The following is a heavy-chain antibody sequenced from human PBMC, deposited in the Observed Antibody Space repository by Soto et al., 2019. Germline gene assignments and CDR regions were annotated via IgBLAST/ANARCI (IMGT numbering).Heavy chain of an antibody. V-gene: IGHV1-18*04. CDR3: ARDRPFSVSWEPIDY. CDR2: ISAYDGDT. J-gene: IGHJ4*02. CDR1: GYTFTSYG. D-gene: IGHD6-13*01. Sequence: ASVKVSCKASGYTFTSYGIGWVRQAPGQGLEWMAWISAYDGDTQYAHNLQGRVTMATDSSTNTAYMELRSLRSDDTAVYYCARDRPFSVSWEPIDYWGQGTLVTVSS.